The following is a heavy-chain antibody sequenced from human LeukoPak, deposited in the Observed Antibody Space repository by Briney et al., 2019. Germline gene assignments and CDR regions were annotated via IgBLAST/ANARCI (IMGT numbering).Heavy chain of an antibody. V-gene: IGHV3-23*01. CDR3: AKAADCSSSWYSPSP. D-gene: IGHD6-13*01. J-gene: IGHJ4*02. Sequence: GGSLRLSCGASGFTFSSYAMSWVRQAPGKGLEWVSAISVSGGSTYYADSVKGRFTISRDNSRNTLYLQMSSLRAEDTAVYYCAKAADCSSSWYSPSPWGQGTLVTVSS. CDR2: ISVSGGST. CDR1: GFTFSSYA.